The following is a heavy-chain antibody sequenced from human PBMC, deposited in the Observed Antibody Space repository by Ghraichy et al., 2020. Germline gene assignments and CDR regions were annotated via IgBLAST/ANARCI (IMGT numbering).Heavy chain of an antibody. Sequence: ASVKVSCKASGYTFTSYGISWVRQAPGQGLEWMGWISAYNGNTNYAQKLQGRVTMTTDTSTSTAYMELRSLRSDDTAVYYCAREAIVVVPAAMGGYYYYGMDVWGQGTTVTVSS. V-gene: IGHV1-18*01. CDR2: ISAYNGNT. CDR1: GYTFTSYG. D-gene: IGHD2-2*01. CDR3: AREAIVVVPAAMGGYYYYGMDV. J-gene: IGHJ6*02.